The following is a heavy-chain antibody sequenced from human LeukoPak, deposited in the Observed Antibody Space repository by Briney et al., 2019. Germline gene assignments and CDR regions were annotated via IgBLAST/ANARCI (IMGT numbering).Heavy chain of an antibody. CDR1: GGSISSSSYY. CDR2: INHSGST. J-gene: IGHJ4*02. D-gene: IGHD3-10*01. CDR3: ARRGQGEGYDY. V-gene: IGHV4-39*07. Sequence: TETLSLTCTVSGGSISSSSYYWGWIRQPPGKGLEWIGEINHSGSTNYSPSLKSRVTISVDTSKNQFSLKLSSVTAADTAVYYCARRGQGEGYDYWGQGTLVTVSS.